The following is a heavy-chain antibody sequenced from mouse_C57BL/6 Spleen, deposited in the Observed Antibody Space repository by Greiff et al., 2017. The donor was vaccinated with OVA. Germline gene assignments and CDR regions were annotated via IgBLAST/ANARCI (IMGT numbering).Heavy chain of an antibody. D-gene: IGHD1-1*01. V-gene: IGHV1-9*01. J-gene: IGHJ3*01. CDR1: GYTFTGYW. Sequence: QVQLKQSGAELMKPGASVKLSCKATGYTFTGYWIEWVKQRPGHGLEWIGEILPGSGSTNYNEKFKGKATFTADTYSTTAYMQLSSLTTEDSAIYYWARGTVVDAYWGQGTLVTVSA. CDR2: ILPGSGST. CDR3: ARGTVVDAY.